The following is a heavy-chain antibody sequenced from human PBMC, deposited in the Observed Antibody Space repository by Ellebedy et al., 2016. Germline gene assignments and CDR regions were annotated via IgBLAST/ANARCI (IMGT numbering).Heavy chain of an antibody. D-gene: IGHD6-19*01. Sequence: SVKVSCXASGGTFSSYAISWVRQAPGQGLEWMGGIIPIFGTANYAQKFQGRVTITADESTSTAYMELSSLRSEDTAVYYCARSSYSDIAVALFDAFDIWGQGTMVTVSS. CDR2: IIPIFGTA. J-gene: IGHJ3*02. CDR3: ARSSYSDIAVALFDAFDI. CDR1: GGTFSSYA. V-gene: IGHV1-69*13.